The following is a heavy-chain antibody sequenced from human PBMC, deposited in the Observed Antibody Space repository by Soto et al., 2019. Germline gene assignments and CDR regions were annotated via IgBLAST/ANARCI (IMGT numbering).Heavy chain of an antibody. D-gene: IGHD6-13*01. J-gene: IGHJ5*02. V-gene: IGHV1-18*01. Sequence: QVQLVQSGAEVKKPGASVKVSCKASGYTFTSYGISWVRQAPGQGLDWMGGISADNGNTNYAQNVQGRVTMTNDTSQSRAYMELRSLRSDDTAVYYCARVPVRQPLVRWHWFDPWGQGTLVTGSS. CDR1: GYTFTSYG. CDR2: ISADNGNT. CDR3: ARVPVRQPLVRWHWFDP.